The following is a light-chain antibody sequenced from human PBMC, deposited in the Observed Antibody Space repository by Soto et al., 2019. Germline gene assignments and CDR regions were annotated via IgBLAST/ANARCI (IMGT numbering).Light chain of an antibody. CDR3: AAWDDSLTGGV. CDR2: SNN. CDR1: SSNIGSNA. J-gene: IGLJ3*02. Sequence: QSVLTQPPSASETPGQRVTISCSGSSSNIGSNAVNWYQQLQGTAPKLLIYSNNQRPSGVPDRFSGSKSGTSASLAISGLQSEDEADYYCAAWDDSLTGGVFGGGTKLTVL. V-gene: IGLV1-44*01.